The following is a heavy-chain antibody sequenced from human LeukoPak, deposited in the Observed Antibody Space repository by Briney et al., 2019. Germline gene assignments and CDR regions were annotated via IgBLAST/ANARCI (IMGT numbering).Heavy chain of an antibody. CDR2: INPSGGST. CDR1: GYTFTSYY. D-gene: IGHD4-17*01. J-gene: IGHJ5*02. CDR3: ARDRPDDYGGYGCGLDP. V-gene: IGHV1-46*01. Sequence: GASVKVSCKASGYTFTSYYMHWVRQAPGQGLEWMGIINPSGGSTSYAQKFQGRVTMTRDMSTSTVYMELSSLRSEDTAVYYCARDRPDDYGGYGCGLDPWGQGTLVTVSS.